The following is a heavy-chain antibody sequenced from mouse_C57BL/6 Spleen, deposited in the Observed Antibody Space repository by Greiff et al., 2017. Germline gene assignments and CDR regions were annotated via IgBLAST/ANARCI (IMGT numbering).Heavy chain of an antibody. D-gene: IGHD2-3*01. Sequence: EVQLQQSGPELVKPGASVKISCKASGYSFTGYYMNWVKQSPEKSLEWIGEINPSTGGTTYNQKFKAKATLTVDKSSSTAYMQLKSLTSEDSAVYYCARYDGYYGYAMDYWGQGTSVTVSS. CDR3: ARYDGYYGYAMDY. CDR2: INPSTGGT. CDR1: GYSFTGYY. V-gene: IGHV1-42*01. J-gene: IGHJ4*01.